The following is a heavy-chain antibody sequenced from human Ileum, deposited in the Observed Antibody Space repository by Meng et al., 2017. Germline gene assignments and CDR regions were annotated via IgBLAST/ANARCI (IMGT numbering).Heavy chain of an antibody. CDR2: IRSKANNYAT. J-gene: IGHJ4*02. D-gene: IGHD6-13*01. V-gene: IGHV3-73*02. Sequence: EVSLVESWGVWVQPGGSLKLSCAASGFSFRDSSMHWVRQASGKGLEWVGHIRSKANNYATAYAASVKGRFTISRDESKNTAYLQMSSLKTEDTAVYYCTRLYSAGWGQGTLVTVSS. CDR3: TRLYSAG. CDR1: GFSFRDSS.